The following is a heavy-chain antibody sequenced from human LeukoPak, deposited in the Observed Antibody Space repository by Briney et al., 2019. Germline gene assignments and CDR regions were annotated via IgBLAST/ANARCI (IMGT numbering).Heavy chain of an antibody. CDR2: ISAYNGNT. CDR1: GYTFTSYG. J-gene: IGHJ4*02. CDR3: ASSSGSGSYYKVSFDY. V-gene: IGHV1-18*01. D-gene: IGHD3-10*01. Sequence: ASVKVSCKASGYTFTSYGISWVRQAPGQGLEWMGWISAYNGNTNYALKLQGRVTMTTDTSTSTAYMELRSLRSDDTAVYYCASSSGSGSYYKVSFDYWGQGTLVTVSS.